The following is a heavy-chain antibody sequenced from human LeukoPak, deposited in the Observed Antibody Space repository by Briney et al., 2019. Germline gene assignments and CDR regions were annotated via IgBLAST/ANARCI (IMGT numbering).Heavy chain of an antibody. J-gene: IGHJ4*02. CDR2: ISGSGGST. CDR3: AKGRRGAAAAGRMFDY. D-gene: IGHD6-13*01. V-gene: IGHV3-23*01. CDR1: GFTFSSYA. Sequence: GGSLRLSCAASGFTFSSYAMSWVRQAPGKGLEWVSAISGSGGSTYYADSVKGRFTISGDNSKNTLYLQMNSLRAEDTAVYYCAKGRRGAAAAGRMFDYWGQGTLVTVSS.